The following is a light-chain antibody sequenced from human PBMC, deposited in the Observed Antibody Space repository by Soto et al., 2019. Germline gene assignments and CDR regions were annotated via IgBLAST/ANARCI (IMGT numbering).Light chain of an antibody. CDR1: QSISSW. CDR3: HPYNSYSVLS. V-gene: IGKV1-5*01. Sequence: DIQMTQSPPTLSASVGDRVTITCRASQSISSWLAWYQQKPGKAPKLLIYDASSLESGVPSRFSGSGSGTELPLTISSLQPDDFSTYYCHPYNSYSVLSFCPGTKVDIK. CDR2: DAS. J-gene: IGKJ3*01.